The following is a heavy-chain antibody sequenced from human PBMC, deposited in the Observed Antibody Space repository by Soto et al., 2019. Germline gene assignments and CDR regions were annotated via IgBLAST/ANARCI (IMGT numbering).Heavy chain of an antibody. CDR3: AKDINLSSGWYYFDY. D-gene: IGHD6-19*01. J-gene: IGHJ4*02. V-gene: IGHV3-23*01. Sequence: GSLRLSCAASGFTFSSYAMSWVRQAPGKGLEWVSAISGSGGSTYYADSVKGRFTISRDNSKNTLYLQMNSLRAEDTAVYYCAKDINLSSGWYYFDYWGQGTLVTVSS. CDR2: ISGSGGST. CDR1: GFTFSSYA.